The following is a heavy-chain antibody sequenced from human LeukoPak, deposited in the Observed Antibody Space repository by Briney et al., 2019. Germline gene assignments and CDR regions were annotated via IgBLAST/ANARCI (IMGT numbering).Heavy chain of an antibody. CDR1: GFTFSDYY. CDR2: ISSSGSTI. J-gene: IGHJ3*01. D-gene: IGHD6-13*01. Sequence: PGGSLRLSCAASGFTFSDYYMSWIRQAPGKGLEWVSYISSSGSTIYYADSVKGRFTISRDNAKNSLYLQMNSLRAEDTAVYYCARGCDSSSWYCAFDLWGQGTMVTVSS. V-gene: IGHV3-11*01. CDR3: ARGCDSSSWYCAFDL.